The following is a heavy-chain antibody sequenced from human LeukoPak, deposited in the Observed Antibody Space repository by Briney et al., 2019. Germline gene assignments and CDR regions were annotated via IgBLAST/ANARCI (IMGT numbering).Heavy chain of an antibody. CDR2: IYSGGGT. D-gene: IGHD6-6*01. J-gene: IGHJ4*02. CDR1: GFTFSSYA. V-gene: IGHV3-53*01. Sequence: PGGSLRLSCAASGFTFSSYAMSWVRQAPGKGLEWVSVIYSGGGTYYADSVKGRFTISRDNSKNTLYLQMNSLRAEDTAVYYCARRIAARLDYWGQGTLVTVSS. CDR3: ARRIAARLDY.